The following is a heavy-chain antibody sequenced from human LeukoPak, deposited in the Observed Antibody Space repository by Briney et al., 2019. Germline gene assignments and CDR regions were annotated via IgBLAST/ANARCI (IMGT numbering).Heavy chain of an antibody. CDR1: GFTFSSYA. Sequence: GGSLRLSCAASGFTFSSYAMHWVRQAPGKGLEWVAVISYDGSNKYYADSVKGRFTISRDNSKNTLYLQMNSLRAEDTAVYYCAKDRWTPRVVDVWGQGTTVTVSS. CDR3: AKDRWTPRVVDV. D-gene: IGHD2-15*01. J-gene: IGHJ6*02. V-gene: IGHV3-30-3*01. CDR2: ISYDGSNK.